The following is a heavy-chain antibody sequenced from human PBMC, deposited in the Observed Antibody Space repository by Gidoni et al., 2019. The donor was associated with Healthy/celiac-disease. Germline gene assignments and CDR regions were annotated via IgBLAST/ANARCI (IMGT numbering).Heavy chain of an antibody. CDR3: ARELEVGATTKGAFDI. D-gene: IGHD1-26*01. Sequence: QVQLVESGGGVVQPGRSMRLSGAAPGFTFSSYAMHWVRQAPGKGLEWVAVISYDGSNKYYADSVKGRFTISRDNSKNTLYLQMNSLRAEDTAVYYCARELEVGATTKGAFDIWGQGTMVTVSS. CDR2: ISYDGSNK. CDR1: GFTFSSYA. J-gene: IGHJ3*02. V-gene: IGHV3-30*01.